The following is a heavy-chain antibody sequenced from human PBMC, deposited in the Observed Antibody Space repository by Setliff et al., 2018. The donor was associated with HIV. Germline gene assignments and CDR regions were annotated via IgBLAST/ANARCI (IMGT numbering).Heavy chain of an antibody. D-gene: IGHD1-26*01. CDR2: ISSNGGET. V-gene: IGHV3-23*01. J-gene: IGHJ3*01. Sequence: GGSLRLSCAASGFTFSSYWMSWVRQAPGKGLEYVSAISSNGGETYHTDSVKGRFTASRDNSKNTVYLQMDSLRAEDTAVYFCTKGPWDEPHAFNVWGQGTVVTVSS. CDR3: TKGPWDEPHAFNV. CDR1: GFTFSSYW.